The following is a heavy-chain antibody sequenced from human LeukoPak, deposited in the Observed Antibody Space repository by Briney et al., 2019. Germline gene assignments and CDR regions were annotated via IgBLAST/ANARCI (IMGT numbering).Heavy chain of an antibody. CDR1: GYTFTGYY. CDR3: ARGEYSYGYLDFDY. Sequence: ASVKVSCKASGYTFTGYYMHWVRLAPGQGLEWMGWINPNSGGTNYAQKFQGRVTMTRDTSISTAYMELSRLRSDDTAVYYCARGEYSYGYLDFDYWGQGTLVTVSS. V-gene: IGHV1-2*02. D-gene: IGHD5-18*01. J-gene: IGHJ4*02. CDR2: INPNSGGT.